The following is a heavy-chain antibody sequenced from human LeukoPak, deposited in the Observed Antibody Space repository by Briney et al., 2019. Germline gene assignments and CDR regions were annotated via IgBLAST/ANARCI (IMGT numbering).Heavy chain of an antibody. J-gene: IGHJ4*02. Sequence: VRQXPGKGLEWVANIKQDGSEKYYVDSVKGRFTISRDNAKNSLYLQMNSLRAEDTAVYYCARALWLFHHWGQGTLVTVSS. V-gene: IGHV3-7*03. CDR3: ARALWLFHH. D-gene: IGHD2-21*01. CDR2: IKQDGSEK.